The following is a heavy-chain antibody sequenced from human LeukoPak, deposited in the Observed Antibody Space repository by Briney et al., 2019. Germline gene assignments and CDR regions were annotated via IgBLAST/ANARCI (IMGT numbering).Heavy chain of an antibody. Sequence: GSLRLSCAASGFTFSNYAMSLIRPAPGKGLEWVSTISNSGDATYYADSVKGRFTISRDNSKNTLYLQMNSLRAEDTAVYYCAKAPPYKKYFDYWGQGTLVTVSS. J-gene: IGHJ4*02. V-gene: IGHV3-23*01. CDR3: AKAPPYKKYFDY. D-gene: IGHD1-14*01. CDR2: ISNSGDAT. CDR1: GFTFSNYA.